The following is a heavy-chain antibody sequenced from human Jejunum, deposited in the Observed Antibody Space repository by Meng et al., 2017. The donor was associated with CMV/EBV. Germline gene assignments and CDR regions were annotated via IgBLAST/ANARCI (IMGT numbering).Heavy chain of an antibody. J-gene: IGHJ4*02. CDR3: ARDWTTPGVNYFDY. V-gene: IGHV4-39*07. CDR1: GASVSIFNNY. Sequence: HLHGYELGPGREKPSEPRSPTCTVSGASVSIFNNYCVRFRHPPGKGLVGIGSIHYGVTTITNPALKSRDTISVATYKNQCTLKLSSVAAAYTAAYYYARDWTTPGVNYFDYWGQGTLVTVSS. D-gene: IGHD3/OR15-3a*01. CDR2: IHYGVTT.